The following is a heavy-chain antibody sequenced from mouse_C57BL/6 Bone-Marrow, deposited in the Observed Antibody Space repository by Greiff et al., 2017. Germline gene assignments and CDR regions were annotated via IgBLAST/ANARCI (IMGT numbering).Heavy chain of an antibody. D-gene: IGHD1-1*01. CDR2: IDPSDSET. CDR1: GYTFTSYW. J-gene: IGHJ1*03. Sequence: KESCKASGYTFTSYWMHWVKQRPIQGLEWIGNIDPSDSETHYNQKFKDKATLTVDESSSTAYMQLSSLTSEDSAVYYCAREYYYGSSYWYFDVWGTGTTVTVSS. CDR3: AREYYYGSSYWYFDV. V-gene: IGHV1-52*01.